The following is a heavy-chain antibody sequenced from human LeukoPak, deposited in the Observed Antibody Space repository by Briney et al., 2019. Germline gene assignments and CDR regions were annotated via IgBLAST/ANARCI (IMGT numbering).Heavy chain of an antibody. Sequence: GGSLRLSCAASGITFSNYGMNWVRQAPGKGLEWVAVISIDGRNRYYADSVKGRFTISRDNSKNTLYLQMNSLRDEDTAVYYCAKETGLDDFWRGYYIGSLKFSYYGMDVWGQGTTVTVSS. J-gene: IGHJ6*02. D-gene: IGHD3-3*01. CDR3: AKETGLDDFWRGYYIGSLKFSYYGMDV. V-gene: IGHV3-30*18. CDR1: GITFSNYG. CDR2: ISIDGRNR.